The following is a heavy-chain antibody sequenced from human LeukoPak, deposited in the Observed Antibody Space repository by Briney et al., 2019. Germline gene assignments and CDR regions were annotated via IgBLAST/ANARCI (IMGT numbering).Heavy chain of an antibody. CDR2: ISGGSGHI. CDR1: GFTFRSYN. CDR3: ARVPLTAVAGTCEY. J-gene: IGHJ4*02. Sequence: GGSLRLSCAASGFTFRSYNMKCVRQAPGKGLEWGSSISGGSGHIYYADSVKGRFTISRDNAKNSLYLQMNSLTAEDTAVYFCARVPLTAVAGTCEYWGQGTLVTVSS. V-gene: IGHV3-21*01. D-gene: IGHD6-19*01.